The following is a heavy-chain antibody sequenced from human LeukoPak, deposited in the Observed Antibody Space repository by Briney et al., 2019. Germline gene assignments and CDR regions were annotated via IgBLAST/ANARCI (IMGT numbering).Heavy chain of an antibody. CDR1: RLTLNSLTFASYA. V-gene: IGHV3-23*01. Sequence: HTGGSLRLSCEASRLTLNSLTFASYALSWVRQAPGKGLEWVSGISGSGSTTYYADSVKGRFTISRDNSEITLYLQMNTLRAEDTAIYYCANYPRSMAARPVYWGQGTLVTVSS. J-gene: IGHJ4*02. D-gene: IGHD6-6*01. CDR3: ANYPRSMAARPVY. CDR2: ISGSGSTT.